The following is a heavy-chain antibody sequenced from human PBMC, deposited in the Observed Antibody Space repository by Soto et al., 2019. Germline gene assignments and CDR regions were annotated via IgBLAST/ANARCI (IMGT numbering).Heavy chain of an antibody. D-gene: IGHD6-13*01. CDR2: ISTYNGNT. Sequence: QVQLVQSGAEVKKPGASVKVSCKASGYTFTSYGISWVRQAPGQGLEWMAWISTYNGNTKYAQNFQGRVTMTTDTSTNTAYMELRSLRSDDTAVYYCARDATGSSSWPYYFHYWGQGTLVTVSS. CDR1: GYTFTSYG. CDR3: ARDATGSSSWPYYFHY. J-gene: IGHJ4*02. V-gene: IGHV1-18*01.